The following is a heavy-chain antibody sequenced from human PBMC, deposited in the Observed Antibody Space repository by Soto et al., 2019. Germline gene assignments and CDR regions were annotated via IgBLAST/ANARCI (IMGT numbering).Heavy chain of an antibody. CDR2: VTGSGGQI. V-gene: IGHV3-23*01. CDR3: ARDLAWAFDS. D-gene: IGHD1-26*01. CDR1: GFTISTYA. J-gene: IGHJ4*02. Sequence: GGSLRLSCAASGFTISTYAMTWVRQAPGKGLECVSGVTGSGGQIHYADSVKGRFTISKDNSKNTLYLQMSSLRDEDTAVYYCARDLAWAFDSWGQGALVTVSS.